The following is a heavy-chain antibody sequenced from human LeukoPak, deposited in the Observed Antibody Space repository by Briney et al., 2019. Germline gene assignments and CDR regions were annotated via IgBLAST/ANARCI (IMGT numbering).Heavy chain of an antibody. V-gene: IGHV3-21*01. CDR1: GFTVSSNY. CDR2: ISSSCSYI. D-gene: IGHD2-15*01. CDR3: ARNLGRYCSGGSCRHDYYYYGMDV. J-gene: IGHJ6*02. Sequence: GGSLRLSCAASGFTVSSNYMSWVRQAPGKGLEWVSSISSSCSYIYYADSVKGRFTISRDNAKNSLYLQMNSLRAEDTAVYYCARNLGRYCSGGSCRHDYYYYGMDVWGQGTTVTVSS.